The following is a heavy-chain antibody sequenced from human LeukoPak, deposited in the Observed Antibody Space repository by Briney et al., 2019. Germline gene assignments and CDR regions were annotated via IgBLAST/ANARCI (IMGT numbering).Heavy chain of an antibody. D-gene: IGHD6-19*01. CDR2: IYYSGST. CDR1: GGAISSYY. CDR3: ARDYSSGWYGDAFDI. Sequence: SETLSLTCTVSGGAISSYYWSWIRQPPGKGLEWIGYIYYSGSTNYNPSLKSRVTISVDTSKNQFSLKLSSVTAADTAVYYCARDYSSGWYGDAFDIWGQGTMVTVSS. J-gene: IGHJ3*02. V-gene: IGHV4-59*01.